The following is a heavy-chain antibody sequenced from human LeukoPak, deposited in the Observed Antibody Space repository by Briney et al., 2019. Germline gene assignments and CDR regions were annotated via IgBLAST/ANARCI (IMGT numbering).Heavy chain of an antibody. J-gene: IGHJ4*02. V-gene: IGHV3-23*01. D-gene: IGHD3-9*01. Sequence: DPGGSLRLSCAASGFTFSNYAMSWVRQAPGKGLEWVSAITGSGGGTYYADSVKGRFTISRDNSKNTLYLQMNSLRAEDTAVYYCAKWGDYDVLTGYYDPDYWGQGTLVTVSS. CDR3: AKWGDYDVLTGYYDPDY. CDR1: GFTFSNYA. CDR2: ITGSGGGT.